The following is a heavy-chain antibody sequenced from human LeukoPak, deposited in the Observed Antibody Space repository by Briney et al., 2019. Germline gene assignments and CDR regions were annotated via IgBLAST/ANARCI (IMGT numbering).Heavy chain of an antibody. V-gene: IGHV4-39*07. CDR2: IYYSGST. J-gene: IGHJ4*02. Sequence: SENLSLTCTVSGGSIRSGSYYWGWIRQPPGKGLEWIGSIYYSGSTYYNPSLKSRVTISVDTSKNQFSLKLSSVTAADTAVYYCATAREPAAIGYWGQGTLVTVSS. D-gene: IGHD2-2*01. CDR1: GGSIRSGSYY. CDR3: ATAREPAAIGY.